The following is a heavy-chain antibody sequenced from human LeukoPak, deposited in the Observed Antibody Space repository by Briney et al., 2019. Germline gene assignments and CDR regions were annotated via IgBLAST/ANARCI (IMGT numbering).Heavy chain of an antibody. D-gene: IGHD6-6*01. Sequence: GGSLRLSCEASGFTFSSYDMHWVRQATGKGLEWVSAIGTAGDTYYPGSVEGRFTISRENAKNSLYLQMNSLRAGDTAVYYCARGRYSSSSGRYFDLWGRGTLVTVSS. J-gene: IGHJ2*01. CDR2: IGTAGDT. CDR3: ARGRYSSSSGRYFDL. V-gene: IGHV3-13*01. CDR1: GFTFSSYD.